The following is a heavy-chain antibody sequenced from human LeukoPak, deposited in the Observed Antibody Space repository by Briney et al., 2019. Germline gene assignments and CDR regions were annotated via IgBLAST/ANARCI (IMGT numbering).Heavy chain of an antibody. CDR2: IYHSGST. D-gene: IGHD4-11*01. Sequence: PSETLSLTCAVSGGSIGNSNWWSWVRQPPGKGLEWIGEIYHSGSTNYNPSLKSRVTISVDKSKNQFSLKLSSVTAADTAMYYCASSNNYVWFDPGGQGTLVTVSS. V-gene: IGHV4-4*02. CDR1: GGSIGNSNW. J-gene: IGHJ5*02. CDR3: ASSNNYVWFDP.